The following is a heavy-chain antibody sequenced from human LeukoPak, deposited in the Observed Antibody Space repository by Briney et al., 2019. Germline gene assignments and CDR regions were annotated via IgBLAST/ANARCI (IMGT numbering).Heavy chain of an antibody. CDR3: ARDVDCSSTSCLSWFDP. Sequence: GASVKVSCKASGGTFSSYAISWVRQAPGQGLEWMGRIIPILGIANYAQKFQGRVTITADKSTSTAYTELYSLRSEDTAVYYCARDVDCSSTSCLSWFDPWGQGTLVTVSS. CDR1: GGTFSSYA. V-gene: IGHV1-69*10. CDR2: IIPILGIA. J-gene: IGHJ5*02. D-gene: IGHD2-2*01.